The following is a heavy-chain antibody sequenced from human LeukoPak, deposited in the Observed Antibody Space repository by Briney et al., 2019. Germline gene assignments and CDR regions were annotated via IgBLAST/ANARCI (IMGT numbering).Heavy chain of an antibody. CDR3: QKTAYDILTAFDY. J-gene: IGHJ4*02. V-gene: IGHV3-23*01. Sequence: GGSLRLSCAASGFTFSSYAMSWVHQATGKGLESLSGISGSGGYTYYADSVKGRFTISRDNSKNTLYLQMNSLRAEDTVFFFKQKTAYDILTAFDYWGQGTLVTVSS. CDR1: GFTFSSYA. D-gene: IGHD3-9*01. CDR2: ISGSGGYT.